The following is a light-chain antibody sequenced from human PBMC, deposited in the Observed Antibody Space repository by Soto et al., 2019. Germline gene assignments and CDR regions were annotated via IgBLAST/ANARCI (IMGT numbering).Light chain of an antibody. CDR1: SSDIGGYNF. Sequence: QSALTQPPSASGSPGQSVAISCTGTSSDIGGYNFVSWYQQHPGKAPKLMIYDVTKRPSGVPDRFSGSKSGNTATLIVSGLQAEDEAEYYCSSHGGSNNPYVFGPGTKVTVL. J-gene: IGLJ1*01. CDR2: DVT. CDR3: SSHGGSNNPYV. V-gene: IGLV2-8*01.